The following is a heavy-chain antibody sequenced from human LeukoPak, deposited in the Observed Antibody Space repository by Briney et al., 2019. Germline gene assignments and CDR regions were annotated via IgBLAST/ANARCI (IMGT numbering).Heavy chain of an antibody. D-gene: IGHD3-3*01. J-gene: IGHJ6*03. CDR2: ISSSSSTI. Sequence: PGGSLRLSCAASGFTFSSYSMNWVRQAPGKGLEWVSYISSSSSTIYYADSVKGRFTISRDNAKNSLYLQMNSLRAEDTAVYCCAQTYYDFWSGYYATGDYYYYYMDVWGKGTTVTVSS. V-gene: IGHV3-48*04. CDR3: AQTYYDFWSGYYATGDYYYYYMDV. CDR1: GFTFSSYS.